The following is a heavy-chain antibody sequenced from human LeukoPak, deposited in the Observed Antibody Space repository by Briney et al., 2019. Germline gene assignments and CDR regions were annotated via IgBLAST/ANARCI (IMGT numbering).Heavy chain of an antibody. V-gene: IGHV3-74*01. CDR1: GFTFSTYW. J-gene: IGHJ4*02. CDR3: ARDDNSGSVDDY. Sequence: PGGSLRLSCTASGFTFSTYWMHWVRQAPGKGLVWVSRIDNTGGDRNYVDSVKGRFTISRDNAKNTLYLQMNSLRPEDTAVYYCARDDNSGSVDDYGGQGILVTVSS. CDR2: IDNTGGDR. D-gene: IGHD3-22*01.